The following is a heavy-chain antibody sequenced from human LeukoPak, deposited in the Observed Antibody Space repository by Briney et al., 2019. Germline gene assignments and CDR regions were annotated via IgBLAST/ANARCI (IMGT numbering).Heavy chain of an antibody. Sequence: GESLKISCKGSGYSFTSNWIGWVRQMPGKGLEWMGIIYPGDSDTRYSPSFQGQVTISSDKSISTAYLQWSSLKASDTAMYYCARPHGSIAAPYYFYYWGQGTLVTVSS. J-gene: IGHJ4*02. CDR1: GYSFTSNW. CDR3: ARPHGSIAAPYYFYY. V-gene: IGHV5-51*01. CDR2: IYPGDSDT. D-gene: IGHD6-6*01.